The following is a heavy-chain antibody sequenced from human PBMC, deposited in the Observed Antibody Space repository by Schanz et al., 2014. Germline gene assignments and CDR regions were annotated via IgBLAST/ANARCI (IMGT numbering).Heavy chain of an antibody. CDR3: ERFQSPHQPFDY. D-gene: IGHD2-2*01. CDR2: LSWNRRSV. Sequence: QLVESGGGVVQPGRSLRLSCAASGFTFEDYAMHWVRQVPGKGLEWVAGLSWNRRSVGYADSVKGRFTISRDNANNTLDLQMNSLRAEDTAVYYCERFQSPHQPFDYWGQGTLVTVSS. J-gene: IGHJ4*02. CDR1: GFTFEDYA. V-gene: IGHV3-9*01.